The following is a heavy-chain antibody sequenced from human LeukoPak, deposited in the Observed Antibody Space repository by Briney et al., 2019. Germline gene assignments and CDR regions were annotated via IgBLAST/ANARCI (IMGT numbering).Heavy chain of an antibody. J-gene: IGHJ3*02. Sequence: GASVKVSCKASGYTFTGYYMHWVRQAPGQGLEWMGRINPNSGGTNYAQEFQGRVTMTRDTSISTAYMELSRLRSDDTAVYYCHYYDSSGYYDAFDIWGQGTMVTVSS. CDR3: HYYDSSGYYDAFDI. CDR1: GYTFTGYY. D-gene: IGHD3-22*01. V-gene: IGHV1-2*06. CDR2: INPNSGGT.